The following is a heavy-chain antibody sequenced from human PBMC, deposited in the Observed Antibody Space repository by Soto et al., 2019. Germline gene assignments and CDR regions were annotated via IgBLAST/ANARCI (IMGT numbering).Heavy chain of an antibody. CDR3: AHAGDYDLLSFDR. CDR2: IYWDDDK. D-gene: IGHD4-17*01. CDR1: GFSLTTTRMG. J-gene: IGHJ4*02. Sequence: QITLKESGPPLVRPAQTLTLTCAFSGFSLTTTRMGVAWIRQPPGKALEWLALIYWDDDKRYSPSLKNRLTVSKDTSTNRVVLTITNINPEDTGTYFCAHAGDYDLLSFDRWGPGTLVTVSS. V-gene: IGHV2-5*02.